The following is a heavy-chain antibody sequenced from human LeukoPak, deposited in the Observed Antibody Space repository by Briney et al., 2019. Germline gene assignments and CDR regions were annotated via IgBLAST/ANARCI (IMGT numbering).Heavy chain of an antibody. CDR2: ISSSGSTI. CDR1: GFTFSSYG. CDR3: ARPPYSGYDLGSDY. Sequence: PGGSLRLSCAASGFTFSSYGMHWIRQAPGKGLEWVSYISSSGSTIYYADSVKGRFTISRDNAKNSLYLQMNSLRAEDTAVYYCARPPYSGYDLGSDYWGQGTLVTVSS. J-gene: IGHJ4*02. V-gene: IGHV3-48*04. D-gene: IGHD5-12*01.